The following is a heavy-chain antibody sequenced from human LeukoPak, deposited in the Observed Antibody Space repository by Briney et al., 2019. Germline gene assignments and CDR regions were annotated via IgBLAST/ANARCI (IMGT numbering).Heavy chain of an antibody. D-gene: IGHD2-2*01. V-gene: IGHV3-30*02. CDR2: IWFDGSNK. CDR1: GFIFSNDA. J-gene: IGHJ5*02. CDR3: AKSGCSSTSCYGLFSGWFHP. Sequence: GGSLRLSCAASGFIFSNDAMHWVRQAPGKGLEWVAFIWFDGSNKHYADSVKGRFTISKDNSKNTLYLQMNSLRAEDTAVYYCAKSGCSSTSCYGLFSGWFHPWGQGTLVTVSS.